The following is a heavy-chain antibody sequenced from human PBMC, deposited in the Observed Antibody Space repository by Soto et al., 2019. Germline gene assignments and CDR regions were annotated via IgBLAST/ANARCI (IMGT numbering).Heavy chain of an antibody. CDR1: GGTFSSFA. Sequence: QVQLVQSGAEVKKPGSSVKVSCKASGGTFSSFAISWVRQAPGQGLEWMGGIIPIFGTPNYAQKFQGRVTITGDKSATTADMELSSVRSEDTAVYYCARDPDYGGNSGLGLVDYWGEGTLVTVSS. CDR2: IIPIFGTP. V-gene: IGHV1-69*06. D-gene: IGHD4-17*01. J-gene: IGHJ4*02. CDR3: ARDPDYGGNSGLGLVDY.